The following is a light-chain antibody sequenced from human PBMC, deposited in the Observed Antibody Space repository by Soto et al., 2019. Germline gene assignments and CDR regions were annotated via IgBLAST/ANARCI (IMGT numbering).Light chain of an antibody. CDR3: QQYEGLPRT. CDR1: QNIHIN. CDR2: GVT. Sequence: EIVMTQSPDTLSVSPGDPATLSCSSRQNIHINLAWYQQKPGQAPTLLIYGVTARAPGVPARFSGSGSGTAFTLTIRSVQSGDFGVLYCQQYEGLPRTFGRGTKVEIQ. V-gene: IGKV3-15*01. J-gene: IGKJ2*01.